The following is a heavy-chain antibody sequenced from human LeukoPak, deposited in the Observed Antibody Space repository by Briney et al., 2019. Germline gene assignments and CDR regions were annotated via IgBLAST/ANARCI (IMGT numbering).Heavy chain of an antibody. CDR1: GGSISSYY. V-gene: IGHV4-59*01. D-gene: IGHD2-21*01. CDR2: IYYSGST. CDR3: ARDGGDRFDP. J-gene: IGHJ5*02. Sequence: TSETLSLTCTVSGGSISSYYWSWNRQPPGKGLEWIGYIYYSGSTNYNPSLKSRVTISVDTSKNQFSLKLSSVTAADTAVYYCARDGGDRFDPWGQGTLVTVSS.